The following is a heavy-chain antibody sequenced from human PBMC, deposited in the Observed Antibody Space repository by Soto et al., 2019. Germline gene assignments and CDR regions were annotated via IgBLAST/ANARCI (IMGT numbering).Heavy chain of an antibody. Sequence: ASVKVSCKASGYTFTSYDINWVRQATGQGLEYMGWVSPENRNAGYAPQFRGRVSMTTDTSISTAYLELTNLTYEDTAVYYCEVTTGFWGQGTMVTVS. V-gene: IGHV1-8*01. CDR3: EVTTGF. CDR2: VSPENRNA. CDR1: GYTFTSYD. J-gene: IGHJ4*02. D-gene: IGHD1-1*01.